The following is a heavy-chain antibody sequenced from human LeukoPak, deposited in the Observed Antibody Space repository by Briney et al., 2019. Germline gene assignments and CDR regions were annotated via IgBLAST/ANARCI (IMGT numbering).Heavy chain of an antibody. CDR1: EFTFTSYE. Sequence: SGGSLRLSCAASEFTFTSYELNWVRQAPGKGLEWVSYISSSGNTISYADSVKGRFTISRDNAKNSLYLQVISLRAEDTAVYYCARLTSFDYWGQGTLVTVSS. J-gene: IGHJ4*02. CDR2: ISSSGNTI. D-gene: IGHD2-2*01. V-gene: IGHV3-48*03. CDR3: ARLTSFDY.